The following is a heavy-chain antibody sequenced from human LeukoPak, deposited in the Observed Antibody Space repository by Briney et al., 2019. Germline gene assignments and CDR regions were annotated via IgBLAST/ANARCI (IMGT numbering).Heavy chain of an antibody. CDR2: IYHSGST. CDR3: AREVQGDGDYIFDY. J-gene: IGHJ4*02. D-gene: IGHD4-17*01. CDR1: GDSISSNKW. V-gene: IGHV4-4*02. Sequence: SGTLSLTCAVSGDSISSNKWWSWVRQPPGKGLEWIGDIYHSGSTYYNPSLKSRVTISADKSKNQFFLKLRSVTAADTAVYYCAREVQGDGDYIFDYWGQGTLVTVSS.